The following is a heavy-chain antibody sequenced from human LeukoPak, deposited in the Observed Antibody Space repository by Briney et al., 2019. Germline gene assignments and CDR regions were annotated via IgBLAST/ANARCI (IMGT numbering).Heavy chain of an antibody. CDR1: GYTFTSYY. CDR2: INPSGGST. CDR3: AIIEMATTSFDY. V-gene: IGHV1-46*01. J-gene: IGHJ4*02. Sequence: GASVKVSCKASGYTFTSYYMHWVRQAPGQGLEWMGIINPSGGSTSYAQKFQGRVTMTRDTSTSTVYMELSSLRSEDTAVYYCAIIEMATTSFDYWGQGTLVTVSS. D-gene: IGHD5-24*01.